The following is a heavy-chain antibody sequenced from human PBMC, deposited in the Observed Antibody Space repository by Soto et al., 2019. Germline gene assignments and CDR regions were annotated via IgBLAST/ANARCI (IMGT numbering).Heavy chain of an antibody. Sequence: QVQLQESGPGLVKPSQTLSLTCTVSGGSISSGDYYWSWISQHPGKGLEWIAYIYYSGNTYYNPSLKSRVSLSVDTSKNQFSLRLSSVTVADTAMYYCARAHRTGLIGQYFDTWGQGTLVTVSS. CDR1: GGSISSGDYY. CDR3: ARAHRTGLIGQYFDT. J-gene: IGHJ4*02. D-gene: IGHD3-16*02. CDR2: IYYSGNT. V-gene: IGHV4-31*03.